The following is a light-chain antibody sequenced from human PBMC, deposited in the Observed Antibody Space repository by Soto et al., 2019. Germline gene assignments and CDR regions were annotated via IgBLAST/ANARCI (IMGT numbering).Light chain of an antibody. Sequence: EVVMTQSPATLSVSPGERATLSCRASQSVSSNLAWYQQKHGQAPRLLIYGASTRATGIPARFSGSGSGTDFTLTISRLEPEDFAVYYCHQYGDSPQTFGQGTKVDIK. V-gene: IGKV3-15*01. CDR3: HQYGDSPQT. J-gene: IGKJ1*01. CDR2: GAS. CDR1: QSVSSN.